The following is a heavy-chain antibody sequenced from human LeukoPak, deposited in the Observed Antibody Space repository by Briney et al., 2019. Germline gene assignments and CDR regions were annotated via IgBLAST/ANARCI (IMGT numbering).Heavy chain of an antibody. CDR1: GYTFTTYY. V-gene: IGHV1-46*01. CDR3: ARGQDFYDISAYLY. CDR2: INPSGGST. Sequence: ASVKVPCKASGYTFTTYYMHWVRQAPGQGLEWMGIINPSGGSTNYAQKFQGRVTMTRDMSTNTVYMELSSLRSEDTAMYYCARGQDFYDISAYLYWGQGSLVTVSS. D-gene: IGHD3-22*01. J-gene: IGHJ4*02.